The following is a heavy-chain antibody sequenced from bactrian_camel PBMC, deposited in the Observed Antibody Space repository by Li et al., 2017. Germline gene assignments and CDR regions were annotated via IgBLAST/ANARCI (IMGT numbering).Heavy chain of an antibody. Sequence: HVQLVESGGGLVQPGGSLRLSCLALYFPYDTNNRMGWFRPVPGKEREGVAVIDSHANIIYTDSVKGRFTMSQDDANNTVYLQMNSLRPEDTAMYYCAEDYDYVSTYACGYGNQG. V-gene: IGHV3S53*01. D-gene: IGHD1*01. CDR1: YFPYDTNNR. CDR2: IDSHANI. J-gene: IGHJ3*01.